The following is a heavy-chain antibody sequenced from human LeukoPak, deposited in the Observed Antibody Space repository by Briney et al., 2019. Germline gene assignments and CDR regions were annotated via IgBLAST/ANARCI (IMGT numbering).Heavy chain of an antibody. CDR3: ARTTTGDGFDI. CDR2: IKEDGSKK. Sequence: GGSLRLSCAASKFTFRSYWMTWVRQAPGKRLEWVANIKEDGSKKYYVDSVKGRFTISRDNAKNSLYLQMNSLRPEDTAIYHCARTTTGDGFDIWGQGTMVTVSS. J-gene: IGHJ3*02. V-gene: IGHV3-7*01. D-gene: IGHD4-17*01. CDR1: KFTFRSYW.